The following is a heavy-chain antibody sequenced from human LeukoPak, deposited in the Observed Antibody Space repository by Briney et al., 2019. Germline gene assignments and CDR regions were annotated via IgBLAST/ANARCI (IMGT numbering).Heavy chain of an antibody. D-gene: IGHD2-15*01. Sequence: PSENLSLTCAVYGGSFSGYYWSWIRQPPGKGLEWIGEINHSGSTNYNPSLKSRATISVDTSKNQFSLKLSSVTAADTAVYYCARVVSGRRDAGYFDYWGQGTLVTVSS. J-gene: IGHJ4*02. V-gene: IGHV4-34*01. CDR3: ARVVSGRRDAGYFDY. CDR1: GGSFSGYY. CDR2: INHSGST.